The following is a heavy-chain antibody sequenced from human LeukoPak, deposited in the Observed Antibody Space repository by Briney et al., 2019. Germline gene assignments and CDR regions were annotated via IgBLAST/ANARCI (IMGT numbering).Heavy chain of an antibody. D-gene: IGHD3-22*01. J-gene: IGHJ4*02. V-gene: IGHV1-69*13. CDR3: ARSTMMAFDY. Sequence: GASVKVSCKASGYTFTSYYMHWVRQAPGQGLEWMGGIIPIFGAANYAQKFQGRVTITADESTSTAYMELSSLRSEDTAVYYCARSTMMAFDYWGQGTLVTVSS. CDR2: IIPIFGAA. CDR1: GYTFTSYY.